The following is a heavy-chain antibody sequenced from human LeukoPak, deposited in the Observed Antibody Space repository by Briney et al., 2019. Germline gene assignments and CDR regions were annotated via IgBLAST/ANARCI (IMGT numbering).Heavy chain of an antibody. D-gene: IGHD3-22*01. J-gene: IGHJ1*01. CDR2: IKSDGNT. CDR3: ARAPSEIGGYYPEYFRH. Sequence: PGGSLRLSCAASGFTFSRYWMHWVRQAPGKGLVWVSRIKSDGNTNYADSVKGRFTISRDNAKNTVSLQMNSLRAEDTGVYFCARAPSEIGGYYPEYFRHWGQGTLATVSS. CDR1: GFTFSRYW. V-gene: IGHV3-74*01.